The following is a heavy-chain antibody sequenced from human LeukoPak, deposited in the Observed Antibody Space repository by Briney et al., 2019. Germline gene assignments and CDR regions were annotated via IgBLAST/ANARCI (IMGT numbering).Heavy chain of an antibody. J-gene: IGHJ4*02. CDR2: ISSSSSYI. Sequence: PGGSLRLSCAASGFTFSSYSMNWVRQAPGKGLEWGSCISSSSSYIYYTDSVKGRFTISRDNAKNTLYLQMDSLRVEDTAVYYCARCSGASCAHSDDYWGQGTLVTVSS. V-gene: IGHV3-21*01. CDR3: ARCSGASCAHSDDY. CDR1: GFTFSSYS. D-gene: IGHD2-15*01.